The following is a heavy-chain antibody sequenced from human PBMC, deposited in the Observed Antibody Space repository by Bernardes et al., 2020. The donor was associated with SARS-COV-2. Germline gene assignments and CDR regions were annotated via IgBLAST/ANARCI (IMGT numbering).Heavy chain of an antibody. CDR2: INPNSGGT. CDR1: GYTFTGYY. CDR3: ARGEVVAGTCDY. J-gene: IGHJ4*02. Sequence: ASVKVSCKASGYTFTGYYMHWVRQAPGQGLEWMGWINPNSGGTTYAQKFQGRVTMTRDTSISTAYMELSRLRSDDTAVYYCARGEVVAGTCDYWGQGTLVTVSS. D-gene: IGHD6-19*01. V-gene: IGHV1-2*02.